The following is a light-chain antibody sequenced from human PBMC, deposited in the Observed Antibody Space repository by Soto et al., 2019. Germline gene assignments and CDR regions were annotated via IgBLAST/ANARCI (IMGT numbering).Light chain of an antibody. V-gene: IGKV2-28*01. Sequence: DIVMTQSPLSLPVTPGEPASISCRSSASLLHSNGYNCLDWYVQKPGQSPQLLIYFGSYRAYGVPDRCSGSGSGTDITLTISRVEAEDVGVYYCMQALQTPLTFGGGTKVEIK. CDR3: MQALQTPLT. CDR1: ASLLHSNGYNC. CDR2: FGS. J-gene: IGKJ4*01.